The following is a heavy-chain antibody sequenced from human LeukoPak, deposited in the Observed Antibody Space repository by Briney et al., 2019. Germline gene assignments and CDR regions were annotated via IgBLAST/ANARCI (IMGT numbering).Heavy chain of an antibody. Sequence: ASVKVSFTSSGYTVINSYIHWVWQARRQGLEWMGWRNPNSGATHYAPKFQARVTITRDPSLTTVYMDLTWLTSDDTAVYYCARAFSFDHELFDYWGQGTLVTVSS. CDR3: ARAFSFDHELFDY. CDR1: GYTVINSY. J-gene: IGHJ4*02. D-gene: IGHD3-9*01. V-gene: IGHV1-2*02. CDR2: RNPNSGAT.